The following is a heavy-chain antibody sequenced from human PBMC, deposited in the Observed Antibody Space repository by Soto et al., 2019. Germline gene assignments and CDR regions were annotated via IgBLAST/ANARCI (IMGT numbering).Heavy chain of an antibody. CDR3: AREDYYDSTGYGGYYYGMDV. D-gene: IGHD3-22*01. J-gene: IGHJ6*02. V-gene: IGHV1-69*01. CDR2: IIPIFGTA. Sequence: QVQLVQSGAEVKKPGSSVKVSCKASGGTFSSYAISWVRQAPGQGLEWMGGIIPIFGTANYAQKFQGRVTITADESTSTAYMELSSLRSKDTAVYYCAREDYYDSTGYGGYYYGMDVWGQGTTVTVSS. CDR1: GGTFSSYA.